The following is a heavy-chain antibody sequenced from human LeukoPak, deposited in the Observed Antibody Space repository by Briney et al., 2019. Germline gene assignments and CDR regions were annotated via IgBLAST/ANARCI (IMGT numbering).Heavy chain of an antibody. CDR2: INHSGST. D-gene: IGHD6-13*01. Sequence: SETLSLTCAVYGGSFSGYYWSWTRQPPGKGLEWIGEINHSGSTNYNPSLKSRVTISVDTSKNQFSLKLSSVTAADTAVYYCARDRYSSSWYWFDPWGQGTLVTVSS. CDR1: GGSFSGYY. V-gene: IGHV4-34*01. CDR3: ARDRYSSSWYWFDP. J-gene: IGHJ5*02.